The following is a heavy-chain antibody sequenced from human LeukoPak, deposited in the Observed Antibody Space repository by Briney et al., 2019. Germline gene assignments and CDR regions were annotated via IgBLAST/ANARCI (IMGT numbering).Heavy chain of an antibody. CDR2: IIPIFGIA. Sequence: ASVKVSCKASGGTFSSYAISWVRQAPGQGLEWMGRIIPIFGIANYAQKFQGRVTITADKSTSTAYMELSSLRSEDTAVYYCARGTPPSRTGDGSWFDPWGQATLVTVSS. CDR1: GGTFSSYA. J-gene: IGHJ5*02. D-gene: IGHD7-27*01. CDR3: ARGTPPSRTGDGSWFDP. V-gene: IGHV1-69*04.